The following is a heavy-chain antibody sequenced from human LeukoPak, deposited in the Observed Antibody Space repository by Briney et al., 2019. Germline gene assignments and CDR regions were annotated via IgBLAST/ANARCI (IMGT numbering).Heavy chain of an antibody. CDR3: ARDSGYASNWFDP. CDR2: IYSGGST. V-gene: IGHV3-66*01. J-gene: IGHJ5*02. D-gene: IGHD5-12*01. Sequence: GGSLRLSCAASGFTVSSNYMSWVRQAPGKGLEWVSVIYSGGSTYYADSVTGRFTISRDNSKNTLYLQMNSLRAEDTAVYYCARDSGYASNWFDPWGQGTLVTVSS. CDR1: GFTVSSNY.